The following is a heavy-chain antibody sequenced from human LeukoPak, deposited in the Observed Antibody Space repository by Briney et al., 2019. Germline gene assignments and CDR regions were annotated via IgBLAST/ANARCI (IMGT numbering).Heavy chain of an antibody. CDR1: GYSFTSYC. J-gene: IGHJ4*02. D-gene: IGHD1/OR15-1a*01. CDR3: ARWSTTPDTEAGDY. Sequence: GESLEISCKGSGYSFTSYCIGWVRQMPGKGLEWISRINTDGSTTTYADSVKGRFSISRDNAKNTVYLKMNNLRAEDTAVYFCARWSTTPDTEAGDYWGQGTLVTVSS. V-gene: IGHV3-74*01. CDR2: INTDGSTT.